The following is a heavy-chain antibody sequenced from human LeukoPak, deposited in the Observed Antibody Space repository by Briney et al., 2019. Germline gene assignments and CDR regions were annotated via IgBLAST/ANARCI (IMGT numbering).Heavy chain of an antibody. Sequence: QPGGSLRLSCAASGFTFSSSAMSWVRQAPGKGLKWVSGIGGSGAGTYYAVSVKGRFTISRDNSKNTLYLQMNSLRAEDTAVYYCATTLHSGYYDLYWGQGTLVTVSS. CDR1: GFTFSSSA. V-gene: IGHV3-23*01. D-gene: IGHD3-22*01. CDR3: ATTLHSGYYDLY. J-gene: IGHJ4*02. CDR2: IGGSGAGT.